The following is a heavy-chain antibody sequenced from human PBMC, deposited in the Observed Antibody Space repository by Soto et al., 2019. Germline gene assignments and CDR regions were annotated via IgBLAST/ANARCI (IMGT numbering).Heavy chain of an antibody. J-gene: IGHJ4*02. D-gene: IGHD6-13*01. CDR1: GFTFSSYA. CDR3: AKGGSSWSRFDY. V-gene: IGHV3-23*01. CDR2: INPGGSST. Sequence: LRLSCAASGFTFSSYAMSWVRQAPGKGLEWVSTINPGGSSTYYADSVKGRFTISRDNSKNTLYLQMNSLRAEDTAIYYCAKGGSSWSRFDYWGQGTLVTVSS.